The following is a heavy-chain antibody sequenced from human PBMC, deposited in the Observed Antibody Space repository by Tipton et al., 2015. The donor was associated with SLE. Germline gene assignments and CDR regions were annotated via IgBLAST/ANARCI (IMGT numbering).Heavy chain of an antibody. Sequence: QVQLVQSGAEVKKPGASVKVSCKASGYTFTSYGISWVRQAPGQGLEWMGWISTYNGNTNYAQKLQGRLTMTTDTPTTIAYMELRSLRSDDTAVYYCARWDGATVAFDIWGQGTMVTVSS. V-gene: IGHV1-18*01. D-gene: IGHD1-26*01. CDR2: ISTYNGNT. CDR1: GYTFTSYG. J-gene: IGHJ3*02. CDR3: ARWDGATVAFDI.